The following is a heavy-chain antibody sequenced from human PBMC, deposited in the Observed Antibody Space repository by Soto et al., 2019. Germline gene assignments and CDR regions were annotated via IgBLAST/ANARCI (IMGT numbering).Heavy chain of an antibody. Sequence: GGSLSLSCAASGFPFSSYAMHWVRQAPGKGLEWVAVISYDGSNKYYADSVKGRFTISRDNSKNTLYLQMNSLRAEDTAVYYCARGPPRSSSSSWHGLEYFQHWGQGTLVTVSS. J-gene: IGHJ1*01. CDR1: GFPFSSYA. CDR2: ISYDGSNK. V-gene: IGHV3-30-3*01. D-gene: IGHD6-13*01. CDR3: ARGPPRSSSSSWHGLEYFQH.